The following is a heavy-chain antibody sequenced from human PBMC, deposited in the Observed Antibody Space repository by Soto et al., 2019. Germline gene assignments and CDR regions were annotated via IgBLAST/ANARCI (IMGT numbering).Heavy chain of an antibody. D-gene: IGHD1-7*01. Sequence: QVQLVQSGAEVKKPGSSVKVSCKASGGTFSSYAISWVRQAPGQGLEWMGGIIPIFGTANYAQKFQGRVTITADESTSTAYMELSSLRSEDTAVNSCARRIRSKLELLHYYYYGMDVWGPGNTVTDSS. CDR2: IIPIFGTA. CDR1: GGTFSSYA. J-gene: IGHJ6*02. CDR3: ARRIRSKLELLHYYYYGMDV. V-gene: IGHV1-69*01.